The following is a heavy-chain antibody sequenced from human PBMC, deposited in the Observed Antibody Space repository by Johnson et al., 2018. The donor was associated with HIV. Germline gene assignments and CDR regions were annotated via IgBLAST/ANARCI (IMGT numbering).Heavy chain of an antibody. Sequence: VQLVESGGGLVQPGGSLRLSCAASGFTFSNAWMSWVRQGPGQGLAWVGRIKSKTEGGTTDYAAPVQVRFTISRDDSKNTLFLQMNSLKIEDTATYYCTTAGSSGSAHAFDIWGQGTRVTVSS. V-gene: IGHV3-15*01. CDR3: TTAGSSGSAHAFDI. D-gene: IGHD3-22*01. CDR1: GFTFSNAW. CDR2: IKSKTEGGTT. J-gene: IGHJ3*02.